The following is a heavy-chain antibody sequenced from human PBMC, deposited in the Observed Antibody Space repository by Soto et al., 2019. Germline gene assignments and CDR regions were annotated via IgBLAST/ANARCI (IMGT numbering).Heavy chain of an antibody. D-gene: IGHD3-10*01. J-gene: IGHJ3*02. V-gene: IGHV5-51*01. Sequence: PGEPLKISCNGSGYGFTSYWICWVRKMPWKGLEWMGIIYPGDSDTRYSPSFQAQVTISADKSFTTAYLQWSSLKASDTAMYYCPMSYYDGSGTPRGVLAIWGQGTMVTVS. CDR3: PMSYYDGSGTPRGVLAI. CDR1: GYGFTSYW. CDR2: IYPGDSDT.